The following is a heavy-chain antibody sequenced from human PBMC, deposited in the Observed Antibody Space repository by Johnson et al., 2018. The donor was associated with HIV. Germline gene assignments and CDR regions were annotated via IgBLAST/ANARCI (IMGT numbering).Heavy chain of an antibody. CDR3: AKDLRGYSYGLGAFDI. CDR2: ISSSGSTI. V-gene: IGHV3-11*04. J-gene: IGHJ3*02. D-gene: IGHD5-18*01. Sequence: QVQLVESGGGLVKPGGSLRLSCAASGFTFSDYYMTWIRQAPGKGLEWVSYISSSGSTIYYADSVQGRFTISRDNAKNTLYLQMNSLRAEDTAVYYCAKDLRGYSYGLGAFDIWGQGTMVTVSS. CDR1: GFTFSDYY.